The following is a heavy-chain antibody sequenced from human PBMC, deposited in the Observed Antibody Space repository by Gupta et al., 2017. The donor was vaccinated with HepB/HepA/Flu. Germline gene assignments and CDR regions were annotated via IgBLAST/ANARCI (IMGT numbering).Heavy chain of an antibody. CDR1: GFTFDDYG. Sequence: EVQLVESGGGVVRPGGSLSLPCAASGFTFDDYGLSWVRQAPGKGLEWVSGINWNGGSTGYADSVKGRFTISRDNAKNSLYLQMNSLRAEDTALYYCARGRTHSFFRWLEYYFDYWGQGTLVTVSS. CDR3: ARGRTHSFFRWLEYYFDY. V-gene: IGHV3-20*04. CDR2: INWNGGST. J-gene: IGHJ4*02. D-gene: IGHD3-3*01.